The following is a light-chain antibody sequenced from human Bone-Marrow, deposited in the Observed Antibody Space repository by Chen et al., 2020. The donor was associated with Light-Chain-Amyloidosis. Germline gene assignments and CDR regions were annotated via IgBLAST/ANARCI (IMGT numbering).Light chain of an antibody. CDR3: QAWDSSTFWV. CDR1: KLGDKY. J-gene: IGLJ3*02. V-gene: IGLV3-1*01. CDR2: QDS. Sequence: SYELTQPPSVSVSPGQTASITCSGDKLGDKYACWYQQKPGQSPVLVIYQDSQRPSGIPERFSGSNSGNTATLTIGGTQAMDEADYYCQAWDSSTFWVFGGGTKLTVL.